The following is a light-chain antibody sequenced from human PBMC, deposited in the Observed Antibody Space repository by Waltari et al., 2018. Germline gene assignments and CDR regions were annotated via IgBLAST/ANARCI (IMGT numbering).Light chain of an antibody. CDR1: QPVGVF. CDR3: MQGSLWPPT. V-gene: IGKV3-11*01. CDR2: KVS. J-gene: IGKJ4*01. Sequence: DIVLTQSPATLSLSPGERATLPCRASQPVGVFIAWYQQKPGQSPRRLIYKVSHRDSGVPDTFSGSGSGTDFTLKISRVEAEDVGVYYCMQGSLWPPTFGAGTKVEIK.